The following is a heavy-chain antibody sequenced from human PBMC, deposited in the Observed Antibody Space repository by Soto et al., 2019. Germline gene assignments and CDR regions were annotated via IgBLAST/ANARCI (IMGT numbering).Heavy chain of an antibody. Sequence: PGESLKISCQASGYTFTKYWVGWVRQMPGKGLEWMGIIYPDDSDTRYSPSFQGHVTISADKSISTAYLQWSSLKASDSATYYCARRDMLTGYVYFDYWGQGTQVTVSS. J-gene: IGHJ4*02. D-gene: IGHD3-9*01. CDR2: IYPDDSDT. V-gene: IGHV5-51*01. CDR1: GYTFTKYW. CDR3: ARRDMLTGYVYFDY.